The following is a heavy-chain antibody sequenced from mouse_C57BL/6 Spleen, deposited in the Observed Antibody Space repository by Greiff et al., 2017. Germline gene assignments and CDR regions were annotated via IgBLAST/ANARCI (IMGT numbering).Heavy chain of an antibody. CDR1: GYTFTSYW. CDR2: IHPNSGST. CDR3: ARDQYYGSPRYVDY. D-gene: IGHD1-1*01. J-gene: IGHJ2*01. V-gene: IGHV1-64*01. Sequence: QVQLQQPGAELVKPGASVKLSCKASGYTFTSYWMHWVKQRPGQGLEWIGMIHPNSGSTNYNEKFKSKATLTVDKSSSTAYMQLSSLTSEDSAVYYSARDQYYGSPRYVDYWGQGPTLTVAS.